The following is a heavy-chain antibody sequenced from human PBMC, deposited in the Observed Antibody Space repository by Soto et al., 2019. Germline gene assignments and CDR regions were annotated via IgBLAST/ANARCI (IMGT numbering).Heavy chain of an antibody. V-gene: IGHV6-1*01. CDR1: GDSVSSNTAS. D-gene: IGHD3-10*01. CDR2: TYFRSKWYN. Sequence: PSQTLSLTCAISGDSVSSNTASWNWIRQSPSRGLEWLGRTYFRSKWYNDYAVSVKSRIIINPDTSNNQFSLQLNSVTAADTAMYYCARGYYYDSGSSFPYWGQGTLVTVSS. J-gene: IGHJ4*02. CDR3: ARGYYYDSGSSFPY.